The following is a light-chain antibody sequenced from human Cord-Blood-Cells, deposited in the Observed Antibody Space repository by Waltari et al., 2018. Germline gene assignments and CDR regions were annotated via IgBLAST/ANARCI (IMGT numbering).Light chain of an antibody. J-gene: IGLJ2*01. CDR3: GTWDSSLSAVV. CDR2: DNN. Sequence: VLTQPPSVSAAPGQKVTISCSGSSPNIGNNYVSWYQQLPGTAPKLLIYDNNRRPSGIPDRFSGSKSGTSATLGITGLQTGDEADYYCGTWDSSLSAVVFGGGTKLTVL. CDR1: SPNIGNNY. V-gene: IGLV1-51*01.